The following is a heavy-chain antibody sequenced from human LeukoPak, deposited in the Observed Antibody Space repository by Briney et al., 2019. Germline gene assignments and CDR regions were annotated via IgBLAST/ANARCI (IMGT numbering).Heavy chain of an antibody. V-gene: IGHV3-74*01. J-gene: IGHJ5*02. Sequence: GSLRLTCAASGFTFSTYWMHWVRQAPGKGLVWVSRINTDGSRTDSVEGRFTISRDNAKNTLYLQMNSLRAEDTAVYYCAREVEVGPRWFDPWGQGTLVTVSS. CDR3: AREVEVGPRWFDP. CDR2: INTDGSRT. CDR1: GFTFSTYW.